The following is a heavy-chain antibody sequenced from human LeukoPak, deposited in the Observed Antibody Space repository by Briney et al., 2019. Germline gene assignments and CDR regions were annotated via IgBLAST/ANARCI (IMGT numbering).Heavy chain of an antibody. V-gene: IGHV4-30-4*01. D-gene: IGHD6-13*01. Sequence: SQTLSLTCTVSGGSISSGDYYWSWIRQRPGKGLEWIGYIYYSGSTYYNPSLKSRVTISVDTSKNQFSLKLSSVTAADTAVYYCARGPYSSSLEDYWGQGTLVTVSS. J-gene: IGHJ4*02. CDR1: GGSISSGDYY. CDR2: IYYSGST. CDR3: ARGPYSSSLEDY.